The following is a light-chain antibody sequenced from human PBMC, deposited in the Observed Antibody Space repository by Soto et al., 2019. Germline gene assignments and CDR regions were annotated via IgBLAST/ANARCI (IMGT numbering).Light chain of an antibody. V-gene: IGKV3-20*01. CDR3: QQYGSSPVT. J-gene: IGKJ2*01. CDR1: QSVSSSY. CDR2: GAS. Sequence: EIVLTQSPGTLSLSPGERATLSCRASQSVSSSYLAWYQQKPGQAPRLLIYGASSRATGIPDRFSGSGSGTDFTLTSSRLEPEDFAVYYCQQYGSSPVTFGEGTKLEIK.